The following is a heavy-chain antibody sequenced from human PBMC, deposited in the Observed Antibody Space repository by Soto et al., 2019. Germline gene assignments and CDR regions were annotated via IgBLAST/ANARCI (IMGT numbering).Heavy chain of an antibody. Sequence: GGSLRLSCAASGFTFSSYAMSWVRQAPGKGLEWVSAISGSGGSTYYADSVKGRFTISRDNSKNTLYLQMNSLEAEETAVYYCAKPYHYYGSGSYYIDYWGQGTLVTVSS. D-gene: IGHD3-10*01. CDR2: ISGSGGST. V-gene: IGHV3-23*01. J-gene: IGHJ4*02. CDR1: GFTFSSYA. CDR3: AKPYHYYGSGSYYIDY.